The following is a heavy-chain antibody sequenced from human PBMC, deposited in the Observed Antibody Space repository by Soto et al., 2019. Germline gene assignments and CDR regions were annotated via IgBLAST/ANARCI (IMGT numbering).Heavy chain of an antibody. J-gene: IGHJ4*02. CDR1: GFTFSSYG. CDR3: AKDLYRHSSASNRPLQINFDY. Sequence: QVQLVESGGGVVQPGRSLRLSCAASGFTFSSYGIHWVRQAPGKGLEWVAVISFDGSNKYYADSVKGRFTISRDNSKNTLYLQMNSLRAEDTAVYSCAKDLYRHSSASNRPLQINFDYWGQGTLVTVSS. CDR2: ISFDGSNK. V-gene: IGHV3-30*18. D-gene: IGHD3-22*01.